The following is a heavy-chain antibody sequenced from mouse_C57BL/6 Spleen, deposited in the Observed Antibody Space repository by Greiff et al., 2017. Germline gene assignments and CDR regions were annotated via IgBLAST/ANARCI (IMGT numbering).Heavy chain of an antibody. D-gene: IGHD1-1*01. V-gene: IGHV2-6-1*01. CDR1: GFSLTSYG. CDR3: ARHYYGSSYVSLYAVDY. Sequence: VQLVESGPGLVAPSQSLSITCTVPGFSLTSYGVHWVRQPPGKGLEWLVVIWSDGSTNYTSALKSRLSISKDNSKSQVFLKMNSLQTDDTAMYYCARHYYGSSYVSLYAVDYWGQGTSVTVSS. J-gene: IGHJ4*01. CDR2: IWSDGST.